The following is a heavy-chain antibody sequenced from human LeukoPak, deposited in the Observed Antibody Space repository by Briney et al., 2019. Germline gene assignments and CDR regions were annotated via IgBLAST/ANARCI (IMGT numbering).Heavy chain of an antibody. CDR3: ASHARGGGDCLGY. Sequence: GESLKISCKVSGYTFTNYWIGWVRQMPGKGLEWMGIIYPGDSDTRYSPSFQGLVTISADKSISTAYLQWISLKASDTAIYYCASHARGGGDCLGYWGQGTLVTVSS. D-gene: IGHD2-21*02. CDR2: IYPGDSDT. J-gene: IGHJ4*02. CDR1: GYTFTNYW. V-gene: IGHV5-51*01.